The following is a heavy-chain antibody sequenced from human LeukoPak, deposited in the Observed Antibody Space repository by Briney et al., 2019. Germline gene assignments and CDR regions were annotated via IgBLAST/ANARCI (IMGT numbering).Heavy chain of an antibody. CDR2: ISAYNGNT. D-gene: IGHD3-22*01. CDR3: ATHSYDSSGYYGDY. J-gene: IGHJ4*02. CDR1: GYTFTSYG. V-gene: IGHV1-18*01. Sequence: ASVKVSCKAFGYTFTSYGISWVRQAPGQGLEWMGWISAYNGNTNYAQKLQGRVTMTTDTSTSTAYMELRSLRSDDTAVYYCATHSYDSSGYYGDYWGQGTLVTVSS.